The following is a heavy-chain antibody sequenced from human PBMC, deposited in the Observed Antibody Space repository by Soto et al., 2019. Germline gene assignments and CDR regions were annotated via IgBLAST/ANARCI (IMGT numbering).Heavy chain of an antibody. CDR3: ARDLWGYCGTDCYPLDV. CDR2: MYNTGNT. CDR1: GGSISGYY. D-gene: IGHD2-21*02. V-gene: IGHV4-59*01. Sequence: QVQLQESGPGLVKPSETLSLTCTVSGGSISGYYWSWIGQPPGKGLEWIGYMYNTGNTVYNPSFKSRVTISVDTSKNEFSLKLNSVTAADTAVYYCARDLWGYCGTDCYPLDVWGQGTTVTVSS. J-gene: IGHJ6*02.